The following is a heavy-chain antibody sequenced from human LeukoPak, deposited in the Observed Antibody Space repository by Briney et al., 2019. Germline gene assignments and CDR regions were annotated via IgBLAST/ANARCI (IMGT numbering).Heavy chain of an antibody. CDR1: GFTFSSYA. CDR2: INGRGDNT. J-gene: IGHJ5*02. D-gene: IGHD2/OR15-2a*01. Sequence: GGSLRLSCAASGFTFSSYAMNWVRQAPGRGLEWVSAINGRGDNTYYADSVKGRFTISRDNSKSTLFLQMNSLRAEDTAIYYCAKDRVSPGFNSFDPWGQGTLVTVSS. V-gene: IGHV3-23*01. CDR3: AKDRVSPGFNSFDP.